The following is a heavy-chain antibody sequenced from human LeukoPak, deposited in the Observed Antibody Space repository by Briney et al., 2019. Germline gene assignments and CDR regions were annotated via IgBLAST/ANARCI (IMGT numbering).Heavy chain of an antibody. Sequence: SETLSLTCTVSGGSISSYYWSWIRQPPGKGLEWIGYIYYSGSTNYNPSLKSRVTISVDTSKNQFSLKLSSVTAADTAVYYCARQDYYYYDMDVWGQGTTVTVSS. CDR3: ARQDYYYYDMDV. CDR2: IYYSGST. J-gene: IGHJ6*02. V-gene: IGHV4-59*08. CDR1: GGSISSYY.